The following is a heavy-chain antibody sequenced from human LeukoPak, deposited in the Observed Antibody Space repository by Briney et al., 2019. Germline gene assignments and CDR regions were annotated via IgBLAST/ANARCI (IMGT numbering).Heavy chain of an antibody. Sequence: GGSLRLSCAASGFTLSSHWMSWVRQAPGKGLEWVANIKQDGSEKYYVDSVKGRFTISRDNAKNSLYLQMNSLRAEDTAVYYCARVQRPLDGADYWGQGTLVTVSS. CDR3: ARVQRPLDGADY. V-gene: IGHV3-7*05. D-gene: IGHD1-1*01. J-gene: IGHJ4*02. CDR1: GFTLSSHW. CDR2: IKQDGSEK.